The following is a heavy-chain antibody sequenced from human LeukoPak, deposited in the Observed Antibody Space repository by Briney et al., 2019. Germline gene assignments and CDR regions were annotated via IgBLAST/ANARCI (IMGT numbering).Heavy chain of an antibody. J-gene: IGHJ4*02. Sequence: ASVKVSCKTFGYPFTGDYIHWVRQAPGQGLEWMGWINPNGGGTDYAQKFQGRVTMTRDTSISTAYMDLSGLTSDDTAVYYCARAAVGGFGSEYYFDYWGQGTLVTVSS. D-gene: IGHD6-19*01. CDR2: INPNGGGT. CDR3: ARAAVGGFGSEYYFDY. V-gene: IGHV1-2*02. CDR1: GYPFTGDY.